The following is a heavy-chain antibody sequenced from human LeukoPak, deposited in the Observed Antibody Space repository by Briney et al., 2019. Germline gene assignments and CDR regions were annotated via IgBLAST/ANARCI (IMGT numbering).Heavy chain of an antibody. V-gene: IGHV1-69*13. CDR1: GGTFSSYA. D-gene: IGHD3-10*01. J-gene: IGHJ4*02. CDR3: AKGSGSYKPGDY. CDR2: IIPIFGTA. Sequence: LVKVSCKASGGTFSSYAISWVRQAPGQGLEWMGGIIPIFGTANYAQKFQGRVTITADESTSTAYMELSSLRSEDTAMYYCAKGSGSYKPGDYWGQGTLVTVSS.